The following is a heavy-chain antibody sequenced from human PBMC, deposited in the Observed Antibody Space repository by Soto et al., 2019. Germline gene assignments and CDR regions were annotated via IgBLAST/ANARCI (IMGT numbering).Heavy chain of an antibody. J-gene: IGHJ4*02. D-gene: IGHD1-26*01. CDR2: ISSGSYTI. CDR1: GFTFSSYN. CDR3: AREDIWDRLDY. Sequence: EVQVVESGGGLVQPGGSLRLSCVASGFTFSSYNMNWVRQAQGKGLEWVSYISSGSYTIYYADSVKGRFTISRDNAKNTVYMQRTSLRAEDTAVYYCAREDIWDRLDYWGQGTLVTVSS. V-gene: IGHV3-48*01.